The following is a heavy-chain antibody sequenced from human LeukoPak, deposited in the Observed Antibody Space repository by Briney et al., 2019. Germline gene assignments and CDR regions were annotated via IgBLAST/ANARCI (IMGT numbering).Heavy chain of an antibody. Sequence: SGGSLRLSCAASGFTFSSYAMSWVRQAPGKGLEWVSAISGSGGSTYYADSMKGRFTISRDNSRNTLYLQMNSLRPEDTAIYYCARDHVRYTFGERIDYWGQGTLVTVSS. D-gene: IGHD3-16*01. CDR3: ARDHVRYTFGERIDY. CDR2: ISGSGGST. J-gene: IGHJ4*02. CDR1: GFTFSSYA. V-gene: IGHV3-23*01.